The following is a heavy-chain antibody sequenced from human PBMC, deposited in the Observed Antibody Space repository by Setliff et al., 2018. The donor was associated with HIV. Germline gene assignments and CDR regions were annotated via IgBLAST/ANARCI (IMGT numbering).Heavy chain of an antibody. J-gene: IGHJ3*02. D-gene: IGHD1-26*01. CDR3: ARDHHSGSDWSRLGAFDI. CDR1: GYTFTAYY. CDR2: INPNSGST. Sequence: ASVKVSCKASGYTFTAYYIHWVRQAPGQGLEWMGRINPNSGSTNYAQNFQGGVTITADASTSTAYLDLYSLRSEDTAVYYCARDHHSGSDWSRLGAFDIWGQGTVVTVSS. V-gene: IGHV1-2*06.